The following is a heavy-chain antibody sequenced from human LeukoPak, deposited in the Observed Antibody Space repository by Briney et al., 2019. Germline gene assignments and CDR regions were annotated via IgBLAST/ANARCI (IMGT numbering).Heavy chain of an antibody. CDR3: ARDVPSSFYGEGPNHYFDY. D-gene: IGHD4-17*01. V-gene: IGHV7-4-1*02. J-gene: IGHJ4*02. Sequence: ASVKVSCKASGYTFTSYAMNWVRQAPGQGLEWMGWINTNTGNPTYAQGFTGRFVFSLDTSVSTAYLQISSQKAEDTAVYYCARDVPSSFYGEGPNHYFDYWGQGTLVTVSS. CDR2: INTNTGNP. CDR1: GYTFTSYA.